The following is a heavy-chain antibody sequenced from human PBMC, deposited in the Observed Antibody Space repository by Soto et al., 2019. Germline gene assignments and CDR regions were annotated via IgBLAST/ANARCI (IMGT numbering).Heavy chain of an antibody. D-gene: IGHD6-6*01. CDR2: INHSGST. CDR1: GGSFSGYY. V-gene: IGHV4-34*01. J-gene: IGHJ6*02. CDR3: ARLFSARSYHYYYGMDV. Sequence: QVQLQQWGAGLLKPSETLSLTCAVYGGSFSGYYWSWIRQPPGKGLEWIGEINHSGSTNYNPSLKSRVTISVDTSKNQFSLKLSSVTAADTAVYYCARLFSARSYHYYYGMDVWGQGTTVTVSS.